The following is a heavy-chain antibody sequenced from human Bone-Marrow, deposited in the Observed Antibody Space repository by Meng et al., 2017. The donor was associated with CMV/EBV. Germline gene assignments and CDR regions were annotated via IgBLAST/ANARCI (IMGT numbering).Heavy chain of an antibody. J-gene: IGHJ6*02. V-gene: IGHV4-31*03. CDR2: IYYSGST. CDR1: GGSISSGGYY. CDR3: ARDEGQLGGMDV. D-gene: IGHD6-6*01. Sequence: SETLSLTCTVSGGSISSGGYYWSWIRQHPGKGLEWIGYIYYSGSTYYNPSLKSRVTISVDTSKNQFSLKLSSVTAADTAVYYCARDEGQLGGMDVWGQGTTVTVSS.